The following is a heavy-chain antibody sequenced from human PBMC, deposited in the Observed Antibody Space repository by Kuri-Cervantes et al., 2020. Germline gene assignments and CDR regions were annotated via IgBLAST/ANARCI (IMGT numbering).Heavy chain of an antibody. D-gene: IGHD1-26*01. J-gene: IGHJ4*02. V-gene: IGHV1-45*02. CDR1: GYTFTYRY. CDR2: ITPFNGNT. Sequence: SVKVSCKASGYTFTYRYLHWVRQAPGQALEWMGWITPFNGNTNYAQKFQDRVTITRDRSMSTAYMELRSLRSDDTAVYYCARPSGIYLYTYYFDYWGQGTLVTVSS. CDR3: ARPSGIYLYTYYFDY.